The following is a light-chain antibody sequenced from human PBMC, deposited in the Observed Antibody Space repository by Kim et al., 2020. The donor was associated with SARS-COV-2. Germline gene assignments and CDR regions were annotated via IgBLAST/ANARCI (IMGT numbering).Light chain of an antibody. Sequence: SSELTQDPAVSVALGQTVRITCQGDSLRSYYASWYQQKPGQAPVLVIYGKNNRPSGIPDRFYGSSSGNTASLTITGAQAEDEADYYCNSRDSSGNHVVCG. CDR3: NSRDSSGNHVV. V-gene: IGLV3-19*01. CDR1: SLRSYY. J-gene: IGLJ2*01. CDR2: GKN.